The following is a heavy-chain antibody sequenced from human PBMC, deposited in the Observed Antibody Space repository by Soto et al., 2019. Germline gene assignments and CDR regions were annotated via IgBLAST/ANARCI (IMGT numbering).Heavy chain of an antibody. CDR1: GFTFSDVW. CDR3: TTNDAFDI. Sequence: WGSLRLCCAAAGFTFSDVWMSWVRQAPGKGLEWVGRIKNKVGGGITEYAAPAKGRFFISRDDSKSTVYLQMTSLRIEDTAVYYCTTNDAFDIWGQGTMVTVSS. J-gene: IGHJ3*02. CDR2: IKNKVGGGIT. V-gene: IGHV3-15*01.